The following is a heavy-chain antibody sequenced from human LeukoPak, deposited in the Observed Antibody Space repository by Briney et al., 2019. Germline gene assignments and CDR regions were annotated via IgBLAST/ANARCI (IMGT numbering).Heavy chain of an antibody. D-gene: IGHD3-3*01. Sequence: GGSLRLSCAASGFTFSSYWMSWVRQAPGEGLEWVANIKQDGSEQYYLDYVKGRFTISRDNAKISLYLQMNSLRAEDTAVYYCARAYYDVWSGSRGYWGQGTLVTVSS. J-gene: IGHJ4*02. CDR2: IKQDGSEQ. V-gene: IGHV3-7*01. CDR1: GFTFSSYW. CDR3: ARAYYDVWSGSRGY.